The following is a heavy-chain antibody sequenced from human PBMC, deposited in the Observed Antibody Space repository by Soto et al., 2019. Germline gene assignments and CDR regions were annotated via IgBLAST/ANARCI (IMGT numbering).Heavy chain of an antibody. Sequence: GGSLRLSCAASGFTFSSYGMHWVRQAPGKGLEWVAVISYDGSNKYYADSVKGRFTISRDNSKNTLYLQMNSLRAEDTAVYYCAKDWDTAMDNPYDYWGQGTLVTVSS. CDR3: AKDWDTAMDNPYDY. D-gene: IGHD5-18*01. J-gene: IGHJ4*02. CDR1: GFTFSSYG. V-gene: IGHV3-30*18. CDR2: ISYDGSNK.